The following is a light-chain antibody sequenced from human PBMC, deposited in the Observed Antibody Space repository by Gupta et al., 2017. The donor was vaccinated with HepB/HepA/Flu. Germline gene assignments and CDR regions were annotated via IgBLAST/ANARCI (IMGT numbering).Light chain of an antibody. J-gene: IGLJ2*01. V-gene: IGLV7-46*01. CDR1: TGAVTSSLY. CDR2: GTN. CDR3: LLLYRDTDLV. Sequence: QAVVTQEPSLTVSPGGTVTLTCGSSTGAVTSSLYPCWFQQKPGQAPKTLIYGTNNRHSWAPARFSGSLRGGKAALTLSGAQPEEEAVYHCLLLYRDTDLVFGGGTKLTVL.